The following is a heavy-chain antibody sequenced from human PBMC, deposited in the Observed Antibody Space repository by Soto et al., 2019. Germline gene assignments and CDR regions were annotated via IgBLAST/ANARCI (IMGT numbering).Heavy chain of an antibody. CDR2: IHHSGST. D-gene: IGHD5-12*01. V-gene: IGHV4-38-2*01. Sequence: PSETLSLTCAVSGYSISSGYYWGWIRQPPGKGLEWIGSIHHSGSTHYNPSLKSRVIISVDTSKNQFSLKLSSVTAADTAVYYCARGQQVWWLRKENWFDPRGQGXLVTVSS. CDR3: ARGQQVWWLRKENWFDP. CDR1: GYSISSGYY. J-gene: IGHJ5*02.